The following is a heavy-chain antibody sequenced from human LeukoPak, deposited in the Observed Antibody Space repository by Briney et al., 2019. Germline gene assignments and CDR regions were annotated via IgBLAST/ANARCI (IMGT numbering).Heavy chain of an antibody. Sequence: GGSLKISCAASGFTFTTYGMSWVRQAPGKGLEWVSAISGSGGSTYYADSVKGRFTISRDNSKNTLYLQMNSLRAEDTAVYYCAKEPSRIVVVVAAAVVDWGQGTLVTVSS. CDR1: GFTFTTYG. V-gene: IGHV3-23*01. D-gene: IGHD2-15*01. CDR2: ISGSGGST. CDR3: AKEPSRIVVVVAAAVVD. J-gene: IGHJ4*02.